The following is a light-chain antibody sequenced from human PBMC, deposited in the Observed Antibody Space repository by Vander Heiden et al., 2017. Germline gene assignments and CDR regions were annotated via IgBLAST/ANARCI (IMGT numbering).Light chain of an antibody. J-gene: IGKJ1*01. Sequence: DIQMTQSPSSLSASVGDRVTITCRARQSISSYLNWYQQRPGKAPDLLIYAASSLQSGVPSRFSCSGSGTDFTLAISMLQPDDFATYYCQQSDSTLWTFGQGTKVESK. CDR1: QSISSY. CDR3: QQSDSTLWT. V-gene: IGKV1-39*01. CDR2: AAS.